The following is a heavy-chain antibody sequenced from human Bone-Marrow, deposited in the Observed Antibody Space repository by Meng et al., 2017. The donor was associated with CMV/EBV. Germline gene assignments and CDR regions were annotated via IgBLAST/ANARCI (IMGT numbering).Heavy chain of an antibody. J-gene: IGHJ2*01. CDR2: IKQDGSEK. CDR1: GFTFSSYW. D-gene: IGHD4-11*01. V-gene: IGHV3-7*01. CDR3: ALDYSNYRYFDL. Sequence: GESLKISCAASGFTFSSYWMSWVRQAPGKGLEWVANIKQDGSEKYYVDSVKGRFTISRDNAKNSLYLQMNSLRAADTAVYYCALDYSNYRYFDLWGRGTLVTVSS.